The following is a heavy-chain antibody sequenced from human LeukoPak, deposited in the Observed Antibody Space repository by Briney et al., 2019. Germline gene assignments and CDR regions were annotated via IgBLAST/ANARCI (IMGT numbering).Heavy chain of an antibody. V-gene: IGHV1-8*01. Sequence: ASVKVYFTASGYTFTSYDINWVRQATGQGLEWMGWMNPNSGNTGYAQKFQGRVTMTRNTSISTDYMELSSLRSEDTAVYYCARVYLRRDGYTGGYWGQGTLVTVSS. CDR1: GYTFTSYD. D-gene: IGHD5-24*01. J-gene: IGHJ4*02. CDR2: MNPNSGNT. CDR3: ARVYLRRDGYTGGY.